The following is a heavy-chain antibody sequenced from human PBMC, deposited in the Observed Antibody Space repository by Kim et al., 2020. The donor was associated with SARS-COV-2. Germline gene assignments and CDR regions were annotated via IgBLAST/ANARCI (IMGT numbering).Heavy chain of an antibody. CDR2: ISYDGSNK. CDR1: GFTFSSYA. CDR3: ARNPPARSIAVAGTSYFDY. J-gene: IGHJ4*02. V-gene: IGHV3-30*04. D-gene: IGHD6-19*01. Sequence: GGSLRLSCAASGFTFSSYAMHWVRQAPGKGLEWVAVISYDGSNKYYADSVKGRFTISRDNSKNTLYLQMNSLRAEDTAVYYCARNPPARSIAVAGTSYFDYWGQGTLVTVSS.